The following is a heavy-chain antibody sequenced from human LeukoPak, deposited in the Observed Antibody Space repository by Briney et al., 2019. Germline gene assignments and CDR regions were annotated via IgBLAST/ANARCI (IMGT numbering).Heavy chain of an antibody. CDR2: IPYDGSQK. J-gene: IGHJ4*02. CDR3: AKDQAGG. D-gene: IGHD6-19*01. V-gene: IGHV3-30*02. Sequence: GGSLRLSCEASGFSFSDYGMHWVRQRPGKGLEWVAFIPYDGSQKYYADSVRGRFTVSRDNSKNTLSLQMNSLRIDDTALYYCAKDQAGGWGQGTLVTVSS. CDR1: GFSFSDYG.